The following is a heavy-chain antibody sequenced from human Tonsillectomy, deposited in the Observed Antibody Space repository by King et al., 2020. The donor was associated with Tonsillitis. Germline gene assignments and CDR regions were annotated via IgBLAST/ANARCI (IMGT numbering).Heavy chain of an antibody. J-gene: IGHJ6*03. Sequence: VQLVESGGGVVQPGGSLRLSCAASGFTFDDYAMHWVRQAPGKGLEWVSLISGNGGSTYYADSVKGRFTISRDNSKNSLYLQMSSLRIDDTALYYCATSVDYAYNHYMDVWGKGTTVTVSS. CDR1: GFTFDDYA. CDR3: ATSVDYAYNHYMDV. D-gene: IGHD4-17*01. CDR2: ISGNGGST. V-gene: IGHV3-43*02.